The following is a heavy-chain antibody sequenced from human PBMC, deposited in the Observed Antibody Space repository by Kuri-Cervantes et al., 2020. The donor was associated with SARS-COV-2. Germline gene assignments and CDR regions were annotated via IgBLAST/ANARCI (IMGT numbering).Heavy chain of an antibody. J-gene: IGHJ6*02. D-gene: IGHD2-2*01. Sequence: ASVKVSCKASGYTFTGYYMHWVRQASGQGLEWMGWINPNSGGTNYAQKFQGWVTMTRDTSISTAYMELSRLRSDDTAVYYCARELVVVPAAEQNWYYYYGMDVWGQGTTVTVSS. CDR1: GYTFTGYY. CDR2: INPNSGGT. V-gene: IGHV1-2*04. CDR3: ARELVVVPAAEQNWYYYYGMDV.